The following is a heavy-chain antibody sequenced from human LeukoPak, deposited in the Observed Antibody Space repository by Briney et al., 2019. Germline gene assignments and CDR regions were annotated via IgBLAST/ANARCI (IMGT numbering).Heavy chain of an antibody. Sequence: GGSLRLSCAASGLTFRSYAMTWVRQAPGKGLEWVSTISGSGDTTYFADSVKGRFTISRDNSKNRLYLQMNSLRDEDTAVYYCAKDRGYNYPFRYFDYWGQGTLITASS. V-gene: IGHV3-23*01. J-gene: IGHJ4*02. CDR1: GLTFRSYA. CDR3: AKDRGYNYPFRYFDY. D-gene: IGHD5-24*01. CDR2: ISGSGDTT.